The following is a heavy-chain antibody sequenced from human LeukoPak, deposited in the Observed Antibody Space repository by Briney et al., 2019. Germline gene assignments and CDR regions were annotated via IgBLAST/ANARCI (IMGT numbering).Heavy chain of an antibody. Sequence: ASVTVSFKASGYMFGTYGMTWVRQAPGQGLEWMGWISAYNGNTKYAQKFQGRVTMTTDTSTSTAYMEMTSLRSDDTAVYYCARHFWSGYYISFDMWGQGTAVIVSS. J-gene: IGHJ3*02. V-gene: IGHV1-18*01. CDR2: ISAYNGNT. CDR3: ARHFWSGYYISFDM. D-gene: IGHD3-3*02. CDR1: GYMFGTYG.